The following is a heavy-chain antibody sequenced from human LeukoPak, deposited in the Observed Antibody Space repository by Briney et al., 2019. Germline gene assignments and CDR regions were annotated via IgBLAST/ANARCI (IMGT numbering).Heavy chain of an antibody. J-gene: IGHJ4*01. CDR1: GHPFTNFY. CDR2: VNPKSGDT. Sequence: ASVKVSCKPSGHPFTNFYIHWVRQAPGQGLEWMGWVNPKSGDTKYAQKFQDRISMTRDTSISTAYMEVNRLTSDDSAVYYCARDGVLVGSTVLNYWGQGTLVTVAS. CDR3: ARDGVLVGSTVLNY. V-gene: IGHV1-2*02. D-gene: IGHD1-26*01.